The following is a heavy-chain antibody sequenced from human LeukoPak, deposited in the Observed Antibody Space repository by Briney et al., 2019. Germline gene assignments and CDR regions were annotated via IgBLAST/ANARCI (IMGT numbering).Heavy chain of an antibody. J-gene: IGHJ4*02. CDR1: GFTFSNAW. Sequence: PGGSLRLSCAASGFTFSNAWMSWVRQAPGKGLEWVSSISNSGGSTYYADSVKGRFTISRDNSKNTLYLQMNSLRAEDTAVYYCSSSSPGSGRVFGYWGQGTLVTVSS. V-gene: IGHV3-23*01. CDR3: SSSSPGSGRVFGY. D-gene: IGHD1-26*01. CDR2: ISNSGGST.